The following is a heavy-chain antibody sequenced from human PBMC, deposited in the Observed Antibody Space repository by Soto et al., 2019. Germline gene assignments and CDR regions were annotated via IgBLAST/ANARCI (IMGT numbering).Heavy chain of an antibody. J-gene: IGHJ4*02. Sequence: PSETLSLTCTVSGGSISSYYWSWIRQPPGKGLEWIGYIYYTGSTNYNPSLKSRVTISLDTSKNQFSLKLSSVTAADTAVFYCAREPDILPGYYSYWGQGALVTVSS. V-gene: IGHV4-59*01. D-gene: IGHD3-9*01. CDR2: IYYTGST. CDR3: AREPDILPGYYSY. CDR1: GGSISSYY.